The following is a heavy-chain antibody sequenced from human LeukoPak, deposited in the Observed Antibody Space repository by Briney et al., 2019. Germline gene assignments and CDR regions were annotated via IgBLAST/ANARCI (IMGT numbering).Heavy chain of an antibody. CDR2: ISSSSSTI. CDR1: GFTFSSYS. CDR3: ARVGEGDAFDI. J-gene: IGHJ3*02. V-gene: IGHV3-48*01. D-gene: IGHD3-16*01. Sequence: GGPLRLSCAASGFTFSSYSMNWVRQAPGKGLEWVSYISSSSSTIYYADSVKGRFTISRDNAENSLYLQMNSLRAEDTAVYYCARVGEGDAFDIWGQGTMVTVSS.